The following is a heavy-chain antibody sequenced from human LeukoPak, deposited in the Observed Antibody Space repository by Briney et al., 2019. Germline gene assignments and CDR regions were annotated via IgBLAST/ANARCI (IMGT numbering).Heavy chain of an antibody. CDR2: ISYDGSNK. D-gene: IGHD3-3*01. J-gene: IGHJ5*02. CDR3: ARDGMTHYDFWSGYSMANWFDP. Sequence: GRSLRLSCAASGFTFSSYGMHWVRQAPGKGLEWVAVISYDGSNKYYADSVKGRFTISRDNSKNTLYLQMNSLRAEDTAVYYCARDGMTHYDFWSGYSMANWFDPWGQGTLVTVSS. CDR1: GFTFSSYG. V-gene: IGHV3-30*03.